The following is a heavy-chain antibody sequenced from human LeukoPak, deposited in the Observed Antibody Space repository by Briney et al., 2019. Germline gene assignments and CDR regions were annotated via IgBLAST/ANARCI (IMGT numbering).Heavy chain of an antibody. CDR3: ARDRVSHFDY. J-gene: IGHJ4*02. V-gene: IGHV3-48*03. D-gene: IGHD6-6*01. CDR1: GFTFSSYE. CDR2: ISSSGSTI. Sequence: GGSLRLSCVASGFTFSSYEMNWVRQAPGKGLEWVSYISSSGSTIYYADSVKGRFTISRDNAKNSLYLQMNSLRAEDTAVYYCARDRVSHFDYWGQGTLVTVSS.